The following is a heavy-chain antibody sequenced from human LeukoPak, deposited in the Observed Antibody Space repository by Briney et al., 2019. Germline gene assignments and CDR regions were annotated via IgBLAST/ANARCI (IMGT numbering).Heavy chain of an antibody. CDR2: ISSSSSYI. J-gene: IGHJ4*02. D-gene: IGHD3-10*01. CDR1: GFTFSSYS. CDR3: ARGPGTAWTPYYFDY. Sequence: GGSLRLSCAASGFTFSSYSMNWVRQAPGKGLEWVSSISSSSSYIYYADSVKGRFTISSDNAKNSLYLQMNSLRAEDTAVYYCARGPGTAWTPYYFDYWGQGTLVTVS. V-gene: IGHV3-21*01.